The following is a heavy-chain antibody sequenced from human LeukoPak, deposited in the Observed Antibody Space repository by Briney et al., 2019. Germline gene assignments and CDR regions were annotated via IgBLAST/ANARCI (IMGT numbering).Heavy chain of an antibody. CDR1: GYTFTSYG. J-gene: IGHJ4*02. V-gene: IGHV1-18*01. CDR3: ARDRIAVAESYFDY. D-gene: IGHD6-19*01. CDR2: ISAYNGNT. Sequence: ASVKVSCKASGYTFTSYGISWVRQAPGQGVEWMGWISAYNGNTNYAQKLQGRVTMTTDTSTSTAYMELRSLRSDDTAVYYCARDRIAVAESYFDYWGQGTLVTVSS.